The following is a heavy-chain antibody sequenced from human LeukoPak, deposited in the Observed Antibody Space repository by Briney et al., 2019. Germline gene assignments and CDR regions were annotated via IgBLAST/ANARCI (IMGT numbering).Heavy chain of an antibody. D-gene: IGHD6-13*01. CDR2: IVVGSGNT. CDR3: AAELIAAAGTLDY. J-gene: IGHJ4*02. V-gene: IGHV1-58*02. CDR1: GFTFTSSA. Sequence: SVKVSCKASGFTFTSSAMQWVRQARGQRLEWIGWIVVGSGNTNYAQKFQERVTITRDMSTSTAYMELSSLRSEDTAVYYCAAELIAAAGTLDYWGQGTLVTVSS.